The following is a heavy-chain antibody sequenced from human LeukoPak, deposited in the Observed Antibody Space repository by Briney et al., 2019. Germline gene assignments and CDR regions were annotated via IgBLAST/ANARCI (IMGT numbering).Heavy chain of an antibody. CDR3: AQSGVAARTFDY. D-gene: IGHD6-13*01. J-gene: IGHJ4*02. Sequence: SVTVSCQPSGYTFTGYYMHWVRQPAGQGLEWMGWINPNSGHTNHAQKFQDWVTMTRHTSISTAYNEVSRLRTDEPAVYYCAQSGVAARTFDYWGQGALVTVSS. CDR1: GYTFTGYY. CDR2: INPNSGHT. V-gene: IGHV1-2*04.